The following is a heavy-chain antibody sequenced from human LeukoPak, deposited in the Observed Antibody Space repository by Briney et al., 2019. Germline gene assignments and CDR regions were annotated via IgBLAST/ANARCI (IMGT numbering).Heavy chain of an antibody. D-gene: IGHD6-19*01. CDR1: GFTFDDYA. Sequence: PGRSLRLSCAASGFTFDDYAMHWVRQAPGKGLEWVSGISWNSDNIGYADSVEGRFTISRDNAKNSLFVQMNSLRAEDTALYFCAKDPRAVAGYYFDYWGQGILVTVSS. V-gene: IGHV3-9*01. CDR3: AKDPRAVAGYYFDY. J-gene: IGHJ4*02. CDR2: ISWNSDNI.